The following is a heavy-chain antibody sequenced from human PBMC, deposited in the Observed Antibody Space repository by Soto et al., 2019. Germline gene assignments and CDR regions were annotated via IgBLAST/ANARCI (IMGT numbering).Heavy chain of an antibody. CDR2: ISSSSSTI. CDR3: VKTYCSGGSCYLSWSGFQH. Sequence: EVQLVESGGGLVQPGGSLRLSCAASGFTFSSYSMNWVRQAPGKGLEWVSYISSSSSTIYYADSVKGRFTISRDNAKNSLYLQMNSLRAEDTAVYYCVKTYCSGGSCYLSWSGFQHWGQGTLVTVSS. D-gene: IGHD2-15*01. V-gene: IGHV3-48*01. J-gene: IGHJ1*01. CDR1: GFTFSSYS.